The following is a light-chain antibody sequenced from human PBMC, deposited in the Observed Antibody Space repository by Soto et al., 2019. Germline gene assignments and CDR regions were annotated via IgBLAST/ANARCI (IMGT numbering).Light chain of an antibody. CDR2: RTS. CDR3: QQYGSSPIT. V-gene: IGKV3-20*01. Sequence: TQSPVTLSLSAGEVCTLSCKSIQTINAIYVAWYQQKPGQAPRFLIYRTSDRANGIPGRFSGSGSGTDFTLTISRLEPEDFATYYCQQYGSSPITFGQGTRLEIK. J-gene: IGKJ5*01. CDR1: QTINAIY.